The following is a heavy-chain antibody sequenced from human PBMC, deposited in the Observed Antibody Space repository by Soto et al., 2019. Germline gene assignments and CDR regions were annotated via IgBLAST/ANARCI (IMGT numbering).Heavy chain of an antibody. CDR3: ARGPHVGISTS. Sequence: GGSPRLSCAASGFNVSSNYMSWVRQAPGKGLEWLSVIYSGGSTYYAESVKGRFTISRDNSKNTLNLQMNALRVEDTAVYYCARGPHVGISTSWGQGTLVTVSS. CDR2: IYSGGST. V-gene: IGHV3-53*01. CDR1: GFNVSSNY. D-gene: IGHD2-2*01. J-gene: IGHJ4*02.